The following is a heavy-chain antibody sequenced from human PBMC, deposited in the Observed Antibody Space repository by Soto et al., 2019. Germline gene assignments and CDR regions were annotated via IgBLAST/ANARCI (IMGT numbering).Heavy chain of an antibody. D-gene: IGHD3-10*01. CDR3: ANGRATYGLLTHDY. CDR2: LTGSSSNI. Sequence: GGSLRLSCAASGFSFRNYAMSWVRQAPGKGLEWISTLTGSSSNIYYADSVKGRFAVSRDNSRNTLYLQMNSLTAEDTAVYYCANGRATYGLLTHDYWGQGTLVTVSS. CDR1: GFSFRNYA. J-gene: IGHJ4*02. V-gene: IGHV3-23*01.